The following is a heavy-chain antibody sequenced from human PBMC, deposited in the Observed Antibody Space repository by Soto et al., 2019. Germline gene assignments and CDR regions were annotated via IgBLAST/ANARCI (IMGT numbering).Heavy chain of an antibody. CDR1: GYTFTSYG. CDR3: ARDAKSDSSGPDAFDI. V-gene: IGHV1-18*01. CDR2: ISAYNGNT. Sequence: ASVKVSCKASGYTFTSYGISWVRQAPGQGLEWMGWISAYNGNTNYAQKLQGRVTMTTDTSTSTAYMELRSLRSDDTAVYYCARDAKSDSSGPDAFDIWGQGTMVTASS. D-gene: IGHD3-22*01. J-gene: IGHJ3*02.